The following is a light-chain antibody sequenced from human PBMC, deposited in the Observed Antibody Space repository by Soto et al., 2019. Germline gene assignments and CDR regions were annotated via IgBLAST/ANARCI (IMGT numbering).Light chain of an antibody. CDR1: SSDVGGYNY. Sequence: QSVLTQPASVSGSPGQSITISCTGTSSDVGGYNYVSWYQQHPGKAPKLMIYDVSNRPSGVSNRFSGSKSGNTASLTISGLQAADETDYYCSSYTTISPHVVFGGGTKVTVL. V-gene: IGLV2-14*01. CDR2: DVS. CDR3: SSYTTISPHVV. J-gene: IGLJ2*01.